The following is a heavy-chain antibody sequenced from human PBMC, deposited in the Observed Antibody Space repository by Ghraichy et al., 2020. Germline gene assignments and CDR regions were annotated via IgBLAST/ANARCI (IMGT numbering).Heavy chain of an antibody. J-gene: IGHJ6*02. CDR1: GFTFTSHA. CDR2: ISASGATP. CDR3: AKGSTSAKDYYGMDV. D-gene: IGHD2/OR15-2a*01. Sequence: GGSLRLSCVASGFTFTSHAMTWVRQAPGKGLEWVSSISASGATPYYGPSASGRFTISKDNSKNTVYLQLNSLRAEDTAIYSCAKGSTSAKDYYGMDVWGQGTTVTVS. V-gene: IGHV3-23*01.